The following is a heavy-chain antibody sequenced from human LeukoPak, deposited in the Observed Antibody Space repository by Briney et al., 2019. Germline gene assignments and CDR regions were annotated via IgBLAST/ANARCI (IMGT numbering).Heavy chain of an antibody. V-gene: IGHV1-2*02. Sequence: ASVKVSFKASGYTFTVYYMHWVRQAPGQGREWMGWINPNTGVTNYAQKFQGRVTLTRDTSIITAYMELTRLRSDDTAVYYCARDRTTVTTGYYGMDVWGQGTTVTVSS. CDR3: ARDRTTVTTGYYGMDV. CDR1: GYTFTVYY. CDR2: INPNTGVT. D-gene: IGHD4-17*01. J-gene: IGHJ6*02.